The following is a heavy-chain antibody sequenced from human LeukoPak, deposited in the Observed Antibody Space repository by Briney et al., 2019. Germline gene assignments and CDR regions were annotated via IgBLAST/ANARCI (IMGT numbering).Heavy chain of an antibody. Sequence: PGGSLRLSCAASGFTFSAYSMNWVRQPPGKGLEWVSYISSSGSYIYYADSVKGRFTISRDNAKNSLYLQLDSLRAEDTAVYYCARDSRQWVEQLPYGWFDPWGQGTLVTVSP. CDR1: GFTFSAYS. CDR3: ARDSRQWVEQLPYGWFDP. J-gene: IGHJ5*01. V-gene: IGHV3-21*01. D-gene: IGHD1-26*01. CDR2: ISSSGSYI.